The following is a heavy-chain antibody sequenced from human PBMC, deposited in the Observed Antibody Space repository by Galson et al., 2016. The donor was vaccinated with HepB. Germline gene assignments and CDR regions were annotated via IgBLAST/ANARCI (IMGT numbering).Heavy chain of an antibody. Sequence: SLRLSCAASGNTFRSYGMHWVRQAPGKGLEWVAVIAYDGSKKYYADSVKGRFTISRDNSKNTLYLQVNSLRAEDTAVYYCARDGFVASRVFDSWGQGTLVIVSS. V-gene: IGHV3-30*03. CDR1: GNTFRSYG. D-gene: IGHD2-15*01. CDR2: IAYDGSKK. CDR3: ARDGFVASRVFDS. J-gene: IGHJ4*02.